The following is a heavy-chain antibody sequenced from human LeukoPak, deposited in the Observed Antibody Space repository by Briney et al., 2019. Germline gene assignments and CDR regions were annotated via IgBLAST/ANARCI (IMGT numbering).Heavy chain of an antibody. CDR2: ISSSSTYI. Sequence: GGSLRLSCAASGFTFSSYNMNWVRQAPGKGLEWVSSISSSSTYIYYAESMKGRFTISRDNAKNSLYLQMNSLRAEDTAVYYCARRAGGYSHPYDYWGQGILVTVSS. V-gene: IGHV3-21*04. CDR1: GFTFSSYN. D-gene: IGHD4-23*01. J-gene: IGHJ4*02. CDR3: ARRAGGYSHPYDY.